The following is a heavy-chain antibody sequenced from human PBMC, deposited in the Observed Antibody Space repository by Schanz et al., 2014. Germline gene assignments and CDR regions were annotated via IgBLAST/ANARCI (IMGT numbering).Heavy chain of an antibody. V-gene: IGHV1-69*04. CDR1: GGTFSSFA. CDR2: IIPSLGLA. CDR3: ARDRLECGAECYSVEVFEI. J-gene: IGHJ4*02. Sequence: QVQLVQSGAEVKKPGSSVKVSCKASGGTFSSFAIFWVRQAPGQGLEWMGRIIPSLGLAKYEQKFQDKVTITADTSTTTAYMELSGLRSEDTAVYYCARDRLECGAECYSVEVFEIWGQGTLVIVSS. D-gene: IGHD2-21*01.